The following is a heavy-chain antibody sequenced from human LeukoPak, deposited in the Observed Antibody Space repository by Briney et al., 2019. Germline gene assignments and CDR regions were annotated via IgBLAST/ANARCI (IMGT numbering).Heavy chain of an antibody. D-gene: IGHD6-13*01. J-gene: IGHJ4*02. Sequence: SGGSLRLSCAASGFTFRSYGMHWVRQAPGKGLEWAAVISNDGSNKYYADSVKGRFTISRDNSKNTLYLQMNSLRGEDTAVYYCAKGSSSMLQRGYFDYWGQGTLVTVSS. V-gene: IGHV3-30*18. CDR3: AKGSSSMLQRGYFDY. CDR2: ISNDGSNK. CDR1: GFTFRSYG.